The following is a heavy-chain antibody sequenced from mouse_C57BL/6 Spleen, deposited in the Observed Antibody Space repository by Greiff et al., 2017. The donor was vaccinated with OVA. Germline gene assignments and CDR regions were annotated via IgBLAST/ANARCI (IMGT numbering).Heavy chain of an antibody. V-gene: IGHV1-36*01. CDR3: ARSGYGSSHYFDY. CDR2: VYPYNGGT. J-gene: IGHJ2*01. Sequence: VQLQQSGPVLVKPGPSVKISCKASGFTFTDYYMHWVKQSHGKSLEWIGLVYPYNGGTSYNQKFKGKATLTVDTTASIAYMELNSLTAEDSAVYYCARSGYGSSHYFDYWGQGTTLTVSS. D-gene: IGHD1-1*01. CDR1: GFTFTDYY.